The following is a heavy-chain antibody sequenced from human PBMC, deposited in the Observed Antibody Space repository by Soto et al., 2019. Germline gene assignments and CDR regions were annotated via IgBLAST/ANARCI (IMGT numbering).Heavy chain of an antibody. Sequence: SETLSLPCTVSGDSINSHYWTWIRHPPAQGLEWVGHMDHSGNSYYSSSLKSRVTISLDTSKNQFSLKLSSVTAADTAVYYCARVFGNFWSGYHFDYWGQGTQVTVSS. J-gene: IGHJ4*02. D-gene: IGHD3-3*01. CDR3: ARVFGNFWSGYHFDY. CDR1: GDSINSHY. CDR2: MDHSGNS. V-gene: IGHV4-59*11.